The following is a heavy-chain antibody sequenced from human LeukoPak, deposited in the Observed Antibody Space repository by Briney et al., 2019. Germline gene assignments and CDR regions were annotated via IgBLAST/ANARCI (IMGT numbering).Heavy chain of an antibody. CDR3: ARQAGTA. D-gene: IGHD6-13*01. J-gene: IGHJ5*02. Sequence: PGGSLRLSCAASGFNFSSYGMHWVRQAPGKGLEWVAFIRYDGSNKYYADSVKGRFTISRDNSKNSLYLQMNSLRAEDTAVYYCARQAGTAWGQGALVTVSS. CDR1: GFNFSSYG. V-gene: IGHV3-30*02. CDR2: IRYDGSNK.